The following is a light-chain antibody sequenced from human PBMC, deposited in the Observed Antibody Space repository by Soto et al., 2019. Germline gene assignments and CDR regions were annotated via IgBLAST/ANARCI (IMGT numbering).Light chain of an antibody. V-gene: IGLV2-14*03. Sequence: QSVLTQPASVSGSPGQSITISCTGTSSDVGGYNYVSWYQQQPGKAPKLMMFGVSDRPSGVSSRFSGSKSGNTASLTISGLQAEDEADYYCSSYMSGSARVVFGGGTQLTVL. J-gene: IGLJ2*01. CDR1: SSDVGGYNY. CDR2: GVS. CDR3: SSYMSGSARVV.